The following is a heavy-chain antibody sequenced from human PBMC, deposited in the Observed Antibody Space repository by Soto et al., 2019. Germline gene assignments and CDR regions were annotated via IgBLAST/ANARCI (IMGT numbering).Heavy chain of an antibody. CDR2: MNPNSGNT. CDR1: GYTFTSYD. V-gene: IGHV1-8*01. J-gene: IGHJ3*02. Sequence: QVQLVQSGAEVKKPGASVKVSCKASGYTFTSYDINWVRQATGQGLEWMGWMNPNSGNTGYAQKFQGRVTMTRNTSISTAYMELSSLRSEDTAVYYCARGSEQWLVRGDAFDIWGQGTMVTVSS. CDR3: ARGSEQWLVRGDAFDI. D-gene: IGHD6-19*01.